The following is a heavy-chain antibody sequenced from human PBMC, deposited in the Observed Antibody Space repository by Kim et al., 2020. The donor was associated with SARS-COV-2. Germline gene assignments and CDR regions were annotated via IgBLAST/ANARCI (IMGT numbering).Heavy chain of an antibody. CDR1: GGSISSSSYY. CDR2: IYYSGST. J-gene: IGHJ4*02. V-gene: IGHV4-39*07. Sequence: SETLSLTCTVSGGSISSSSYYWGWIRQPPGKGLEWIGSIYYSGSTYYNPSLKSRVTISVDTSKNQFSLKLSSVTAADTAVYYCARVRGWYSVYYFDYWGQGTLVTVSS. CDR3: ARVRGWYSVYYFDY. D-gene: IGHD6-19*01.